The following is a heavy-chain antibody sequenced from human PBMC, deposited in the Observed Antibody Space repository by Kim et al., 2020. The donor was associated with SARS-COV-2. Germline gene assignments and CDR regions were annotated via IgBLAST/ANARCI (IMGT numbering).Heavy chain of an antibody. Sequence: SVKSRVTLSVDTYKNQFSLKLSSVTAADTAVYYCARTGSPHYYYYCGMDVWGQGTTVTVSS. D-gene: IGHD3-10*01. J-gene: IGHJ6*02. V-gene: IGHV4-31*02. CDR3: ARTGSPHYYYYCGMDV.